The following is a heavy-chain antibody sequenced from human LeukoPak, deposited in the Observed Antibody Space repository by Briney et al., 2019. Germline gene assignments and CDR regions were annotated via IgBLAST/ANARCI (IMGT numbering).Heavy chain of an antibody. D-gene: IGHD3-10*01. V-gene: IGHV3-33*08. Sequence: GVSVRLSCAASGFTFNSYSMHWVRQAPGKGLEGVAVIWYDGSNKYYADSVKGRFTISRDNSKNTLYLQMNSLRAEDTAVYYCARDWTLHYYGWGSGLDPWGQGTLVTVSS. CDR1: GFTFNSYS. J-gene: IGHJ5*02. CDR2: IWYDGSNK. CDR3: ARDWTLHYYGWGSGLDP.